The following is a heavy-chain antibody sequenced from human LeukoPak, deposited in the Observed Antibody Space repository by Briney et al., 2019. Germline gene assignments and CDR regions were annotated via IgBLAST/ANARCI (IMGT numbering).Heavy chain of an antibody. CDR3: AKEGPHYYDSSGYSYYYYGMDV. J-gene: IGHJ6*02. CDR2: ISWNSGSI. D-gene: IGHD3-22*01. V-gene: IGHV3-9*01. CDR1: GFTFDDYA. Sequence: PGGSLRLSCAASGFTFDDYAMHWVRQAPGKGLEWVSGISWNSGSIGYADSVKGRFTISRDNAKNSLYLQMNSLRAEDTALYYCAKEGPHYYDSSGYSYYYYGMDVWGQGTTVTVSS.